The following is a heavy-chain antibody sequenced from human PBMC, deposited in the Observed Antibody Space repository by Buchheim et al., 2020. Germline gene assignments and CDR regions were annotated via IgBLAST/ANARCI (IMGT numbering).Heavy chain of an antibody. J-gene: IGHJ4*02. CDR3: ARGYPSYDSSGYYSFHFDY. D-gene: IGHD3-22*01. CDR1: GGSFSGYY. CDR2: INHSGST. V-gene: IGHV4-34*01. Sequence: QVQLQQWGAGLLKPSETLSLTCAVYGGSFSGYYWCWIRQPPGKGLECIGEINHSGSTNYNTSLKSRVTISVDTSKNQFSLKLSSVTAADTAVYYCARGYPSYDSSGYYSFHFDYWGQGTL.